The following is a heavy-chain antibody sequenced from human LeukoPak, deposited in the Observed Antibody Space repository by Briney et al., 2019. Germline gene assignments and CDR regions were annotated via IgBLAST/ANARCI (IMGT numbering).Heavy chain of an antibody. CDR1: GGSISSSSYH. J-gene: IGHJ6*03. CDR2: IYYSGST. D-gene: IGHD3-22*01. V-gene: IGHV4-39*07. CDR3: ARAGSQYSYDGSGNYHEWYYYMDV. Sequence: SETLSLTCTVSGGSISSSSYHWGWIRQPPGKGLEWIGSIYYSGSTYYNPSLKSRVTISVDTSKNQFSLELSSVTAADTAVYYCARAGSQYSYDGSGNYHEWYYYMDVWGKGTTVTISS.